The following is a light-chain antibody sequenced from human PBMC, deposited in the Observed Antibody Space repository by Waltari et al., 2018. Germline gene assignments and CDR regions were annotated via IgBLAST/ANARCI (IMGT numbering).Light chain of an antibody. CDR1: QSVSSS. CDR2: GAS. J-gene: IGKJ1*01. Sequence: EIVMTQSPATLSLSPGERATLSCRASQSVSSSLAWYQQKPGQAPRLLIYGASSRATGIPDRFSGSGSGTDFTLTISSLEPEDVGLYYCLQRSNWPWTFGQGTKVEIK. V-gene: IGKV3D-20*02. CDR3: LQRSNWPWT.